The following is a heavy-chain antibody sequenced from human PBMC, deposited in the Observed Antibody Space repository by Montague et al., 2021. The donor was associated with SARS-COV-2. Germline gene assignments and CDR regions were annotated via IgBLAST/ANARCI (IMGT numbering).Heavy chain of an antibody. Sequence: SETLSLTCDVYGGSFSRYFWSWIRQPPGRGPESIGHISPTGSTRYNPSLDSRVTISLDTSKSRLSLELTSVTVADTSIYFCVGAPNEYYFDYWGQGTPVSVSS. CDR3: VGAPNEYYFDY. J-gene: IGHJ4*02. D-gene: IGHD3-16*01. V-gene: IGHV4-34*01. CDR2: ISPTGST. CDR1: GGSFSRYF.